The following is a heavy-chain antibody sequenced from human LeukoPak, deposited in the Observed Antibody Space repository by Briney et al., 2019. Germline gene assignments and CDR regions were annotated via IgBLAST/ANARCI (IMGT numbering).Heavy chain of an antibody. CDR3: AGSRSGAFDI. D-gene: IGHD3-10*01. J-gene: IGHJ3*02. Sequence: SETLSLTCAVYGGSFSGYYWSWIRQPPGKGLEWIGEINHSGSTNYNPSLKSRVTISVDTSKNQFSLKLSFVTAADTAVYYCAGSRSGAFDIWGQGTMVTVSS. V-gene: IGHV4-34*01. CDR2: INHSGST. CDR1: GGSFSGYY.